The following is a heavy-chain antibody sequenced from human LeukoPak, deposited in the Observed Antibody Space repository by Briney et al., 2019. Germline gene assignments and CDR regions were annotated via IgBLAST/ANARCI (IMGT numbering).Heavy chain of an antibody. J-gene: IGHJ3*02. D-gene: IGHD3-10*01. CDR3: ARAGAMVRRGAFDI. CDR1: GGSISSGGYS. Sequence: PPETLSLTCAVSGGSISSGGYSWSWIRQPPGKGLEWIGYIYHSGSTYYNPSLKSRVTISVDRSKNQFSLKLSSVTAADTAVYYCARAGAMVRRGAFDIWGQGTMVTVSS. CDR2: IYHSGST. V-gene: IGHV4-30-2*01.